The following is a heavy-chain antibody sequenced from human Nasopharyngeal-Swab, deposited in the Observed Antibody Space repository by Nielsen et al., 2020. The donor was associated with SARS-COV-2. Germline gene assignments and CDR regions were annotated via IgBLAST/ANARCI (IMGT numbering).Heavy chain of an antibody. CDR1: GGTFSSYA. CDR3: ARDLWRRAARDYYYYGMDV. J-gene: IGHJ6*02. Sequence: SVKVSCKASGGTFSSYAISWVQQAPGQGLEWMGGIIPIFGTANYAQKFQGRVTITADESTSTAYMELSSLRSEDTAVHYCARDLWRRAARDYYYYGMDVWGQGTTVTVSS. V-gene: IGHV1-69*13. CDR2: IIPIFGTA. D-gene: IGHD3-3*01.